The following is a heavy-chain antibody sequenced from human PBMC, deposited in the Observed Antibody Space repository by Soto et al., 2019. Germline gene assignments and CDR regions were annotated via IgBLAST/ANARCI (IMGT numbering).Heavy chain of an antibody. CDR3: ARDVGYGLIDY. CDR1: GYTFTSYS. CDR2: ISAYNGNT. J-gene: IGHJ4*02. Sequence: QVQLEQSGPEVKKPGASVKVSCKASGYTFTSYSISWVRQAPGQGLAWMGWISAYNGNTYHARKLQGRVTMTTDTSTSTAYMGLRSLRSDDTAVYYCARDVGYGLIDYWGQGTLVTVSS. D-gene: IGHD5-18*01. V-gene: IGHV1-18*01.